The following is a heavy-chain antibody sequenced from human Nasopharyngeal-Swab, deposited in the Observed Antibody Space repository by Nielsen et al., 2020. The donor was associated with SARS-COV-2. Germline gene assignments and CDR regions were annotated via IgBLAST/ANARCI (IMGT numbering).Heavy chain of an antibody. J-gene: IGHJ4*02. D-gene: IGHD2-15*01. CDR1: GGSISSSSYY. CDR3: AREYCSGGSCYFRGVIH. Sequence: SETLSLTCTVSGGSISSSSYYWGWIRQPPGKGLEWIGSIYYSGSTYYNPSLKSRVTISVDTSKNQFSLKLSSVTAADTAVYYCAREYCSGGSCYFRGVIHWGRGTLVTVSS. V-gene: IGHV4-39*02. CDR2: IYYSGST.